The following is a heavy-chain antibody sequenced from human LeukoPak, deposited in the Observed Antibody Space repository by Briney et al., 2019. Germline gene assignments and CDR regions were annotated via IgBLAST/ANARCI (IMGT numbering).Heavy chain of an antibody. V-gene: IGHV4-59*10. Sequence: SETLSLTCAVYGGSFSGYYWSWIRQPPGKGLEWIGRIYTSGSTNYNPSLKSRVTISVDTSKNQFSLKLSSVTAADTAVYYCAREPAYSSSWYYFDYWGQGTLVTVSS. CDR2: IYTSGST. CDR3: AREPAYSSSWYYFDY. D-gene: IGHD6-13*01. CDR1: GGSFSGYY. J-gene: IGHJ4*02.